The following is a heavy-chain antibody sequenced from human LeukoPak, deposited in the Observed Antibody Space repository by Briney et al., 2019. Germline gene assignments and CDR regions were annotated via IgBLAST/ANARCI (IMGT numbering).Heavy chain of an antibody. V-gene: IGHV3-23*01. CDR3: AGRTAAQDYYMDV. D-gene: IGHD1/OR15-1a*01. J-gene: IGHJ6*03. CDR1: GFTFSTYS. CDR2: ISGSGGST. Sequence: GGSLRLSCAASGFTFSTYSMNWVRQAPGKGLEWVSAISGSGGSTYYADSVKGRFTIPRDSSKNALYLQMNSLRADDTAVYYCAGRTAAQDYYMDVWAQGTMVTISS.